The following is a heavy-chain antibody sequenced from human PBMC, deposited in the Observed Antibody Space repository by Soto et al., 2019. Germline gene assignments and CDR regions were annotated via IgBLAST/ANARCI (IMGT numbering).Heavy chain of an antibody. CDR3: ARGIKNYYGTDG. CDR2: IKYDESST. CDR1: GFTFTNYW. Sequence: EVQLVESGGGLVQPGGSLRLSCAASGFTFTNYWMHWVRQAPGKGLEWASRIKYDESSTSYADSVNGRFTISRDNAKNTLYLKVNGLRAEYTAVYYCARGIKNYYGTDGWGQGTTVTVSS. J-gene: IGHJ6*02. V-gene: IGHV3-74*01. D-gene: IGHD2-15*01.